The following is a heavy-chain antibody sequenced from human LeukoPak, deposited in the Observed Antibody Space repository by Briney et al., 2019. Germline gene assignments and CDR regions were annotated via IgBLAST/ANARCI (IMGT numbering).Heavy chain of an antibody. Sequence: PGGSLRLSCAASGFTFDDYAMHWVRQAPGKGLEWVSLISWDGGSTYYADSVKGRFTISRDNSKNSLYLQMNSLRAEDTALYYCAKARDSYYYYYMDVWGKGTTVTVSS. CDR1: GFTFDDYA. J-gene: IGHJ6*03. CDR2: ISWDGGST. V-gene: IGHV3-43D*03. CDR3: AKARDSYYYYYMDV.